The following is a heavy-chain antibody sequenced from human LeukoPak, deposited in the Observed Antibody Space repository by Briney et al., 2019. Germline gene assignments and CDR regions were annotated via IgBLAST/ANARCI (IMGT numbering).Heavy chain of an antibody. CDR2: IYHSGST. D-gene: IGHD2-8*02. CDR1: GGSFSGYY. CDR3: ARMGVLKYSPSDY. V-gene: IGHV4-34*01. J-gene: IGHJ4*02. Sequence: SETLSLTCAVYGGSFSGYYWSWIRQPPGKGLEWIGEIYHSGSTNYNPSLKSRVTISVDTSKNQFSLKLSSVTAADTAVYYCARMGVLKYSPSDYWGQGTLVTVSS.